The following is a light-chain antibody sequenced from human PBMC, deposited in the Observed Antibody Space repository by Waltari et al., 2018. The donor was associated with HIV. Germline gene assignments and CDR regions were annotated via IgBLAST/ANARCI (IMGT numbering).Light chain of an antibody. CDR1: NSNIGAGYD. CDR3: QSFDSSLSGWV. V-gene: IGLV1-40*01. J-gene: IGLJ3*02. CDR2: DNN. Sequence: QSVLTQPPSVSGAPGQRVTISCTGSNSNIGAGYDVHWYQQLPGAAPKLLIYDNNNRPSGVPDRFSGSKSGTSASLAITGLQTEDEADYYCQSFDSSLSGWVFGGGTKLTVL.